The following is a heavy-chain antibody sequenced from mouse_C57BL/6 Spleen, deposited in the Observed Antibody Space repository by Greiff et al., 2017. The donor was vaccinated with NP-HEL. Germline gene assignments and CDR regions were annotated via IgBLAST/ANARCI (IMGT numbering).Heavy chain of an antibody. J-gene: IGHJ3*01. CDR3: ARYDYDEAWFAY. Sequence: EVKLVESEGGLVQPGSSMKLSCTASGFTFSDYYMAWVRQVPEKGLEWVANINYDGSSTYYLDSLKSRFIISRDNAKNILYLQMSSLKAEDTATYYCARYDYDEAWFAYWGQGTLVTVSA. V-gene: IGHV5-16*01. CDR2: INYDGSST. D-gene: IGHD2-4*01. CDR1: GFTFSDYY.